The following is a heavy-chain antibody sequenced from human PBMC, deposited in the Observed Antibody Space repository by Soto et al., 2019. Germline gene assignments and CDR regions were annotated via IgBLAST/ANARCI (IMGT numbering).Heavy chain of an antibody. J-gene: IGHJ6*02. CDR3: ATRGYCSGGSCSDYYYYGMDV. CDR2: IDPSDSYT. CDR1: GYSSTSYC. D-gene: IGHD2-15*01. Sequence: PGESLKISCKGSGYSSTSYCISWVRQMPGKGLEWMRRIDPSDSYTNYSPSFQGHVTISADKSISTAYLQWSSLKASDTAMYCCATRGYCSGGSCSDYYYYGMDVWGQGTTVTVSS. V-gene: IGHV5-10-1*01.